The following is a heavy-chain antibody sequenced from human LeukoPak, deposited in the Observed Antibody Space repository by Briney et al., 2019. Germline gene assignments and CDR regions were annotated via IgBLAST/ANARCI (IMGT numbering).Heavy chain of an antibody. D-gene: IGHD4-17*01. J-gene: IGHJ6*02. V-gene: IGHV4-59*12. Sequence: SETLSLTCTISDGSISSYYWNWIRQSPGKGLEWIGHIHYSGSTHYNPSLQSRVSISIDTSKKHFSLNLSSVTAADTAVYYCARDKAYGDPYYYYGMDVWGQGTTVTVSS. CDR1: DGSISSYY. CDR2: IHYSGST. CDR3: ARDKAYGDPYYYYGMDV.